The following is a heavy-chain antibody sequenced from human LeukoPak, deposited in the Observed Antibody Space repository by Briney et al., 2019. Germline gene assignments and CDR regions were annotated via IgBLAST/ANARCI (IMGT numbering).Heavy chain of an antibody. CDR3: ARDSGPGYGSDY. Sequence: ASVKVSCKGSGYTFTCYYMHWVRQAPGQGLEWMGWINPNSGGTNYAQKFQGWVTMTRDTSISTAYMELSRLRSDDTAVYYCARDSGPGYGSDYWGQGTLVTVSS. D-gene: IGHD3-10*01. CDR1: GYTFTCYY. J-gene: IGHJ4*02. CDR2: INPNSGGT. V-gene: IGHV1-2*04.